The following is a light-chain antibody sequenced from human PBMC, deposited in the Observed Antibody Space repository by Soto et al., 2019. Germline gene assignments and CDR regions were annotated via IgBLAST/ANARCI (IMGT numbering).Light chain of an antibody. Sequence: DIQMTQSPSAMSASVGDRVTITCRASQGISNSLAWFQQKAGKVPKRVIYAASSLQSGVPARFSGRGSGTEFTLTISSLQPEDFATYYCLQSNSYPYTFGQGNKLEIE. J-gene: IGKJ2*01. CDR1: QGISNS. CDR3: LQSNSYPYT. CDR2: AAS. V-gene: IGKV1-17*03.